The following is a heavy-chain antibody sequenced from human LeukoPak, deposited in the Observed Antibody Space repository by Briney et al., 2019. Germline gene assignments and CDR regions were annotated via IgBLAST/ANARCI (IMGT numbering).Heavy chain of an antibody. CDR3: TRRAPTSYGHYLDS. Sequence: SETLSLTCTVSGDSISSYYWSWIRQTPGKGLEWIGYVHTNGRTNYSPSLKSRVTMSVDSSKNQLSLMLSSVTAADTAVYYCTRRAPTSYGHYLDSWGQGTLVTVSS. CDR2: VHTNGRT. D-gene: IGHD3-10*01. V-gene: IGHV4-4*09. CDR1: GDSISSYY. J-gene: IGHJ4*02.